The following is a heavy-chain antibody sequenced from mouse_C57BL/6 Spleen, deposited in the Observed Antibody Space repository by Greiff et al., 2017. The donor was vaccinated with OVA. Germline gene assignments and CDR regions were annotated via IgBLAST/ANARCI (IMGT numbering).Heavy chain of an antibody. D-gene: IGHD2-4*01. CDR2: IWTGGGT. Sequence: VKLVESGPGLVAPSQSLSITCTVSGFSLTSYAISWVRQPPGKGLEWLGVIWTGGGTNYNSALKSRLSISKDNSKSQVFLKMNSLQTDDTARYYCARTGDYDGGAWFAYWGQGTLVTVSA. CDR1: GFSLTSYA. J-gene: IGHJ3*01. V-gene: IGHV2-9-1*01. CDR3: ARTGDYDGGAWFAY.